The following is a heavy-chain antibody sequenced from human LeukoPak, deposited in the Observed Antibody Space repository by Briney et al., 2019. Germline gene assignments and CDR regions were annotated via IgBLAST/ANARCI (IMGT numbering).Heavy chain of an antibody. J-gene: IGHJ4*02. CDR2: IKQDGSEK. CDR3: ARDYYYDSSGHLPDY. CDR1: GFTFSSYW. D-gene: IGHD3-22*01. V-gene: IGHV3-7*01. Sequence: GGALRLSCAASGFTFSSYWMSWVRQAPGKGREGVADIKQDGSEKYYVDSVKGRFTISRDNAKNSLYLQMNSLRAEDTAVYYCARDYYYDSSGHLPDYWGQGTLVTVSS.